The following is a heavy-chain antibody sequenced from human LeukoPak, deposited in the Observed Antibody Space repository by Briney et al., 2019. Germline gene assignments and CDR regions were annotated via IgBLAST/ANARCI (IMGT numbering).Heavy chain of an antibody. D-gene: IGHD3-9*01. J-gene: IGHJ4*02. CDR3: ARSNYDILTGYYYFDY. CDR1: GGSISSYY. Sequence: SETLSLTCTVSGGSISSYYWSWIRRPPGKGLEWIGYIYYSGSTNYNPSLKSRVTISVDTSKNQFSLKLSSVTAADTAVYYCARSNYDILTGYYYFDYWGQGTLVTVSS. CDR2: IYYSGST. V-gene: IGHV4-59*01.